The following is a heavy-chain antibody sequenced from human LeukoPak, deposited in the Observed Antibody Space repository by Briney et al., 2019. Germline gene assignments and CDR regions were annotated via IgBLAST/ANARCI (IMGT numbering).Heavy chain of an antibody. Sequence: SETLSLTGTVSDDSITIYYWTWIRQPPGKGLEWIGYIDHTGITNYNPSLNSRVTISRDTSKNHFSLELSSATAADTAVYFCARGRVSSNTWYSTYYYYFYMDVWGKGTTVTVSS. CDR2: IDHTGIT. CDR1: DDSITIYY. V-gene: IGHV4-59*01. J-gene: IGHJ6*03. D-gene: IGHD4-11*01. CDR3: ARGRVSSNTWYSTYYYYFYMDV.